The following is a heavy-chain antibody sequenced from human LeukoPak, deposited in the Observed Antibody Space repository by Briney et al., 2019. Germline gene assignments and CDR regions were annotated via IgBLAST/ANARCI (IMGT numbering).Heavy chain of an antibody. CDR3: ARGAHSSTAFDY. CDR2: IYHSGST. V-gene: IGHV4-30-2*01. CDR1: SGSISSGGYS. J-gene: IGHJ4*02. Sequence: PSQTLSLTCAVSSGSISSGGYSWSWIRQPPGKGLEWIGYIYHSGSTYYNPSLKSRVTISVDRSKNQFSLKLSSVTAADTAVYYCARGAHSSTAFDYWGQGTLVTVSS. D-gene: IGHD6-13*01.